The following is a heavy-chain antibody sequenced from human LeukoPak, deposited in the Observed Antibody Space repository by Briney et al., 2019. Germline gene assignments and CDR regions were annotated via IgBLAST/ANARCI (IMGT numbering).Heavy chain of an antibody. D-gene: IGHD6-6*01. CDR1: GYTFTSYG. J-gene: IGHJ5*02. CDR3: ARDIVAARRDNWFDP. CDR2: ISAYNGNT. V-gene: IGHV1-18*01. Sequence: ASVKVSCKASGYTFTSYGISWVRQAPGQGLEWMGWISAYNGNTNYAQKLQGRVTMTTDTSTSTAYMELRSLRSDDTAVYYRARDIVAARRDNWFDPWGQGTLGTVSA.